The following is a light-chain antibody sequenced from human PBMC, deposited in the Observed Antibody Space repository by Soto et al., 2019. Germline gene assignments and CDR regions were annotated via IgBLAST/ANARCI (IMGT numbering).Light chain of an antibody. J-gene: IGKJ1*01. V-gene: IGKV3-20*01. CDR3: QQYGSSPWT. CDR1: QTVSSSY. CDR2: GAF. Sequence: EIVLTQSPGTLSLSPGERATLSCRASQTVSSSYLAWYQQTPGQAPRLVVYGAFSRATGIPERFSGSGSGTGFTLTISRLEPEDFAVYYCQQYGSSPWTFGQGTKVEIK.